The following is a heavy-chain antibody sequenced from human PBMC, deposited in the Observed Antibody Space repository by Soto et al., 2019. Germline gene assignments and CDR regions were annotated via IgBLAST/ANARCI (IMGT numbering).Heavy chain of an antibody. CDR2: IYYSGST. Sequence: PSETLSLTCTVSGGSISSGGYYWSWIRQHPGKGLEWIGYIYYSGSTYYNPSLKSRVTISVDTSKNQFSLKLSSVTAADTAVYYCARVVVAATQLERYLLSYFDYWGQGTLVTVSS. CDR1: GGSISSGGYY. CDR3: ARVVVAATQLERYLLSYFDY. J-gene: IGHJ4*02. D-gene: IGHD2-15*01. V-gene: IGHV4-31*03.